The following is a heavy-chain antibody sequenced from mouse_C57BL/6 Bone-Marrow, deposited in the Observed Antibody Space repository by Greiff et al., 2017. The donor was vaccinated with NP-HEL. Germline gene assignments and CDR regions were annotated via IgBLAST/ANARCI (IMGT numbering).Heavy chain of an antibody. Sequence: QVQLKQPGAELVKPGASVKMSCKASGYTFTSYWITWVKQRPGQGLEWIGEIYPGSGSTNYIEKFKSKATLTVDTSSSTAYMQLSSLTSEDSAVYYGARYCGSSYGFDYWGQGTTLTVSS. CDR3: ARYCGSSYGFDY. J-gene: IGHJ2*01. CDR1: GYTFTSYW. V-gene: IGHV1-55*01. D-gene: IGHD1-1*01. CDR2: IYPGSGST.